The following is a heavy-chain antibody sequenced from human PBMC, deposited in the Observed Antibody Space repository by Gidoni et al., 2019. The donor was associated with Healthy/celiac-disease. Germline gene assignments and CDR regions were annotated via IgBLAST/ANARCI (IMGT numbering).Heavy chain of an antibody. CDR3: ASDSAVRSNY. Sequence: EVQLVESGVGLVQPGGSLRLSCAASGFPFSSYSMNWVRQAPGKGLEWVSYISSSSSTIYYADSVKGRFTISRDNAKNSLYLQMNSLRAEDTAVYYCASDSAVRSNYWGQGTLVTVSS. V-gene: IGHV3-48*01. CDR1: GFPFSSYS. D-gene: IGHD3-10*01. J-gene: IGHJ4*02. CDR2: ISSSSSTI.